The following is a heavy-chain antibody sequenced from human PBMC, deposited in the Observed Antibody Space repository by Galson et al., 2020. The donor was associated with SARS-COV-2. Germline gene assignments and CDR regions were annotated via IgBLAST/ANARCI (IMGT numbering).Heavy chain of an antibody. V-gene: IGHV3-23*01. D-gene: IGHD3-3*02. CDR1: GFTFSNYA. CDR2: IPGRSGRT. J-gene: IGHJ3*01. CDR3: AREYDSITRGAFLV. Sequence: GESLKISCAGPGFTFSNYAINWVRPAPGKGLERVSGIPGRSGRTYHADSVRGRFTISRDNSKNTVFMQMNSLRAEDTAVYYCAREYDSITRGAFLVWGQGTVVTVSS.